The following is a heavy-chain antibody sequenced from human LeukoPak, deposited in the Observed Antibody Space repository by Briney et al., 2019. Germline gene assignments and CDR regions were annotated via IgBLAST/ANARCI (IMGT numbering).Heavy chain of an antibody. V-gene: IGHV3-66*01. CDR3: ARADRYYDYVWGTDRPGYFDY. CDR1: GFSVSNNY. Sequence: GGSLRLSCAASGFSVSNNYMIWVRQAPGKGLEWVSVLYSGGSTYYADSVRGRFSISRDNSKNTLFLQMISLRAEDTAVYYCARADRYYDYVWGTDRPGYFDYWGQGTLVTVSS. J-gene: IGHJ4*02. D-gene: IGHD3-16*02. CDR2: LYSGGST.